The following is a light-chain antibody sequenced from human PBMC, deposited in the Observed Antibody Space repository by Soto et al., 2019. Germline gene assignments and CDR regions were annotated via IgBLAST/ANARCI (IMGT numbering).Light chain of an antibody. CDR3: QHYVSPPIT. V-gene: IGKV3-20*01. CDR2: GAS. J-gene: IGKJ5*01. Sequence: EMVLTQSPATLSLSPGERATLXLAASQSVSSSYLAWYQQKPGQAPRLLIYGASSRATGIPDRFSGSGSGTDFTLTISRLEPEDFAVYYCQHYVSPPITFGQGTRLEIK. CDR1: QSVSSSY.